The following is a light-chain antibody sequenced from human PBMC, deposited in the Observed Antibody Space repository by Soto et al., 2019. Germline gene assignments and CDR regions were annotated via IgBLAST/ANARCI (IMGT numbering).Light chain of an antibody. V-gene: IGKV3-11*01. Sequence: EIVLTQSPATLSLSPGGGATLSCRASQSISSYLAWYQQKPGQAPRLLIYDVSNRATGIPARFSGSGSGTDFTLTISHVEPDDIAVYFCQQRSRWPPTYTFGQGTKLEI. CDR2: DVS. J-gene: IGKJ2*01. CDR3: QQRSRWPPTYT. CDR1: QSISSY.